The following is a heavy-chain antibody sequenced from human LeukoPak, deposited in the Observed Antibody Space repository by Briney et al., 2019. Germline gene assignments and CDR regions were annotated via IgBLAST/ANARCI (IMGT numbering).Heavy chain of an antibody. CDR1: GGSFSGHY. V-gene: IGHV4-34*01. Sequence: PSETLSLTCAVYGGSFSGHYWSWIRQPPGKGLEWIGEINHSGSTNYNPSFKSRVTISVDTSKNQFSLKLSSLTAADTAVYYCARLSTTVNPNAFDIWGQGTMVTVSS. CDR2: INHSGST. J-gene: IGHJ3*02. D-gene: IGHD4-17*01. CDR3: ARLSTTVNPNAFDI.